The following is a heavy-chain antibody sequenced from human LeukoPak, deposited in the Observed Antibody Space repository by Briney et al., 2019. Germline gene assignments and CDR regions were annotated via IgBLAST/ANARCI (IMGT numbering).Heavy chain of an antibody. CDR3: AKEGYGDFTFDY. Sequence: QPGRSLRLSCAASGFTFDDYAMHWVRQAPGKGLEWVSGISWNSGSIGYADSVKGRFTISRDNSKNTLYLQMNSLGAEDTAVYYCAKEGYGDFTFDYWGQGTLVTVSS. D-gene: IGHD4-17*01. J-gene: IGHJ4*02. V-gene: IGHV3-9*01. CDR2: ISWNSGSI. CDR1: GFTFDDYA.